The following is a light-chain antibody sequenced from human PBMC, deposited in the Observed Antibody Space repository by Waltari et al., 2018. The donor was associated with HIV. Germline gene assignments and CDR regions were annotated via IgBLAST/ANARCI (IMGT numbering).Light chain of an antibody. V-gene: IGLV2-14*01. CDR3: TSYIISAIPV. J-gene: IGLJ2*01. Sequence: QSALTQPASVSGSPGQSITISCTGTDTDHYDVSWYQHLPCEAPRVIIFEVVNRPSGVSYLFSGSRSGNTASLTISGLLAEDEAYYFCTSYIISAIPVFGGGTKVTVL. CDR2: EVV. CDR1: DTDHYD.